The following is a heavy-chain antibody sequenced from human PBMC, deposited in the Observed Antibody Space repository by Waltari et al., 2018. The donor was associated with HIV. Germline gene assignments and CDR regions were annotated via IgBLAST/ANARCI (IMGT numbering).Heavy chain of an antibody. Sequence: QVQLVQSGAEVTKPGASVKVSCTASGYIFTGYYIHWVRQAPGQGLEWMGRINPNNGGTNYAEKFQGRVTMTRDTSINTAYLELSRLRSDDTAVYYCARALGYNSSPGDSWGQGALVSVSS. CDR2: INPNNGGT. J-gene: IGHJ5*01. CDR3: ARALGYNSSPGDS. CDR1: GYIFTGYY. D-gene: IGHD3-10*01. V-gene: IGHV1-2*06.